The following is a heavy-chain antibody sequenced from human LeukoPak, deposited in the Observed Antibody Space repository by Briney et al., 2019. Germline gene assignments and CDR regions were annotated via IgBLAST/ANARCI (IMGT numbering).Heavy chain of an antibody. V-gene: IGHV5-51*01. D-gene: IGHD6-13*01. CDR3: ARLPTGGIAAAENYYYYYGMDV. CDR1: GYSFTSYW. Sequence: GESLKISCKGSGYSFTSYWIGWVRQMPGKGLEWMGIIYPGDSDTRYSPSFQGQVTISADKSISTAYLQWSSLKASDTAMYYCARLPTGGIAAAENYYYYYGMDVWGQGTTVTVPS. CDR2: IYPGDSDT. J-gene: IGHJ6*02.